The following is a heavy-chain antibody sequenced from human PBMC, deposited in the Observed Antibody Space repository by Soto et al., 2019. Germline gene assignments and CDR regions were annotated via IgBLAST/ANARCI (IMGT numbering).Heavy chain of an antibody. D-gene: IGHD3-3*01. CDR2: ISSSSSYI. CDR3: ARRITIFGVVSPYYYMDV. J-gene: IGHJ6*03. Sequence: SGGGLVKPGGSLRLSCAASGFTFSSYSMNWVRQAPGKGLEWVSSISSSSSYIYYADSVKGRFTISRDNAKNSLYLQMNSLRAEDTAVYYCARRITIFGVVSPYYYMDVWGKGTTVTVSS. CDR1: GFTFSSYS. V-gene: IGHV3-21*01.